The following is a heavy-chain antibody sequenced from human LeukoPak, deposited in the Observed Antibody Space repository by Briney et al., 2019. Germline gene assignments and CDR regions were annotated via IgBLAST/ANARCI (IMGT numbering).Heavy chain of an antibody. J-gene: IGHJ5*02. CDR3: ARHVIVVVIAAGFDP. Sequence: SETLSLTCAVYGGSFSGYYWSWIRQPPGKGLEWIGEINHSGSTNYNPSLKSRVTISVDTSKNQFSLKLSSVTAADTAVYYCARHVIVVVIAAGFDPWGQGTLVTISS. CDR2: INHSGST. CDR1: GGSFSGYY. V-gene: IGHV4-34*01. D-gene: IGHD2-15*01.